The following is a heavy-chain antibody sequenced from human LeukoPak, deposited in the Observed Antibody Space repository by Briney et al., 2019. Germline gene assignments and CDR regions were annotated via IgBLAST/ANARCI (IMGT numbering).Heavy chain of an antibody. CDR2: IRSDGSDK. Sequence: GGSLRLSCAASGFTFSSYGMHWVRQAPGKGLDWVAFIRSDGSDKYYADSVKGRFTISRDNSKNTLYLQMNSLRAEDTAVYYCAKPDRIKQQLGYFDYWGQGTLVTVSS. V-gene: IGHV3-30*02. D-gene: IGHD6-13*01. CDR1: GFTFSSYG. CDR3: AKPDRIKQQLGYFDY. J-gene: IGHJ4*02.